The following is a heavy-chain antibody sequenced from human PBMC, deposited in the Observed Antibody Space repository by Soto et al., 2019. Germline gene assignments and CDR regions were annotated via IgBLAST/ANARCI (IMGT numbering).Heavy chain of an antibody. V-gene: IGHV3-7*01. CDR2: IKQDGSEK. CDR3: ARELSYSSWSFDY. D-gene: IGHD6-6*01. Sequence: EVQLVESGGGLVQPGGSLRLSCAASGFTFSSYWMSWVRQAPGKGLEWVANIKQDGSEKYYVDSVKGRFTISRDNAKNSLNLQMNSLRAEDTAVYYCARELSYSSWSFDYWGQGTLVTVSS. J-gene: IGHJ4*02. CDR1: GFTFSSYW.